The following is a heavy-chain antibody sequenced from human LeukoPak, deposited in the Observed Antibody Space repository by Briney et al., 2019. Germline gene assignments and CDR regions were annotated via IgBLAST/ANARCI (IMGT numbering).Heavy chain of an antibody. CDR3: ARAQTNTGGVVQH. J-gene: IGHJ1*01. CDR1: GGSISSYY. D-gene: IGHD2-8*02. Sequence: KTSETLSLTCTVSGGSISSYYWSWIRQPPGKGLEWIGEINHSGSTNYNPSLKSRVTISVDTSKNQFSLKLSSVTAADTAVYYCARAQTNTGGVVQHWGQGTLVTVSS. CDR2: INHSGST. V-gene: IGHV4-34*01.